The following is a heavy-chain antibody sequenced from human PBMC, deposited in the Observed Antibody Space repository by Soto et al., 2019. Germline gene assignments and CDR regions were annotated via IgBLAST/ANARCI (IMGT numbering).Heavy chain of an antibody. D-gene: IGHD1-26*01. V-gene: IGHV4-34*01. Sequence: SETLSLTCAVYGGSFSGYYWSWIRQPPGKGLEWIGEINHSGSTNYNPSLKSRVTISVDTSKNQFSLKLSSVTAADTAVYYCARDYLFDYWGQGTLVTVSS. J-gene: IGHJ4*02. CDR2: INHSGST. CDR1: GGSFSGYY. CDR3: ARDYLFDY.